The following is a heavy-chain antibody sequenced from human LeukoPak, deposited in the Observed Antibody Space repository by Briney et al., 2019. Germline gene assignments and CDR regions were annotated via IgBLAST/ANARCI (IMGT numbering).Heavy chain of an antibody. CDR2: IIPIFGTA. J-gene: IGHJ5*02. V-gene: IGHV1-69*01. CDR1: GGTFSSYA. CDR3: ARAEVRGVIITSWFDP. D-gene: IGHD3-10*01. Sequence: SVKVSCKASGGTFSSYAISWVRQAPGQGLEWMGGIIPIFGTANYAQKFQGRVTITADESTSTAYMELSSLRSEDTAVYYCARAEVRGVIITSWFDPWDQGTLVTVSS.